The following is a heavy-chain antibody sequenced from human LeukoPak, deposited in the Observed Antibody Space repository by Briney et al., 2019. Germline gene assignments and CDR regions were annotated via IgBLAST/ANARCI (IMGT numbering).Heavy chain of an antibody. J-gene: IGHJ4*02. CDR1: GGSISTYY. CDR3: ARGGYSYGYDDDFDY. CDR2: IYNSGST. V-gene: IGHV4-59*01. D-gene: IGHD5-18*01. Sequence: PSETLSLTCTVSGGSISTYYWSWIRQPPGKGLEWMGYIYNSGSTNYNPSLKSRVTISVDTSKNKFSLKLSSVTAADTAVYYCARGGYSYGYDDDFDYWGQGTLVTVSS.